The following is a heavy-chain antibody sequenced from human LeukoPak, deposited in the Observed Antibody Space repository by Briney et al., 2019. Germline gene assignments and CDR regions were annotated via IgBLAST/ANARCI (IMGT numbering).Heavy chain of an antibody. J-gene: IGHJ4*02. CDR2: ISAYNGNT. Sequence: ASVKVSCKASGYTFTSYGISWVRQAPGQGLEWMGWISAYNGNTNYAQKLQGRVTMTTDTSTSTAYMELRSLRSDDTAVYYCARARRGYSYAGLDYWGQETLVTVSS. V-gene: IGHV1-18*01. CDR3: ARARRGYSYAGLDY. D-gene: IGHD5-18*01. CDR1: GYTFTSYG.